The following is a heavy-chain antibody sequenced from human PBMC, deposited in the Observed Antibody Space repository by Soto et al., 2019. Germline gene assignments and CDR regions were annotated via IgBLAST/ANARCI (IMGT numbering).Heavy chain of an antibody. CDR3: ARDLFQYDSSGYFEDTFDI. J-gene: IGHJ3*02. CDR2: ISAYDGYI. Sequence: QVQLVQSGTEVKKPGASVKVSCKASGYTFSNYGLSWVRQAPGQGLEWMGWISAYDGYINYAQKVLGRVTMTTDTSTSTAYMELRSLRSDDTAVYYCARDLFQYDSSGYFEDTFDIWGQGTRVTVSS. CDR1: GYTFSNYG. D-gene: IGHD3-22*01. V-gene: IGHV1-18*01.